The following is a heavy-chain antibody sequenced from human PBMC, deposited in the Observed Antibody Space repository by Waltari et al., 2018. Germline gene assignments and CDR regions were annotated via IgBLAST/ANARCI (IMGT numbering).Heavy chain of an antibody. CDR3: AKGKGYSYGRDGPDI. CDR2: ISWNSGSI. V-gene: IGHV3-9*01. Sequence: EVQLVESGGGLVQPGRSLRLSCAASGFTFDDYAMPWVRQVPGKGLEWVSGISWNSGSIGYGDSVKGRFTISRDNAKKSLYLQMNSLRAEDTALYYCAKGKGYSYGRDGPDIWGQGTLVTVSS. CDR1: GFTFDDYA. J-gene: IGHJ3*02. D-gene: IGHD5-18*01.